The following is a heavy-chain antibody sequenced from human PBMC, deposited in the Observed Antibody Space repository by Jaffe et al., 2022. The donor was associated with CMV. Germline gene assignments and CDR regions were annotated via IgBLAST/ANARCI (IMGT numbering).Heavy chain of an antibody. CDR2: ISGSGGST. D-gene: IGHD3-9*01. J-gene: IGHJ5*02. V-gene: IGHV3-23*04. CDR3: AKDLQLFNYDILTGYYHDPNWFDP. CDR1: GFTFSSYA. Sequence: EVQLVESGGGLVQPGGSLRLSCAASGFTFSSYAMSWVRQAPGKGLEWVSAISGSGGSTYYADSVKGRFTISRDNSKNTLYLQMNSLRAEDTAVYYCAKDLQLFNYDILTGYYHDPNWFDPWGQGTLVTVSS.